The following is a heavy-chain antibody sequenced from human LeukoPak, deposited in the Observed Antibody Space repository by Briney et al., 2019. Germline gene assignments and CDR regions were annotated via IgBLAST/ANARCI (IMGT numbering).Heavy chain of an antibody. CDR2: IYSGGST. D-gene: IGHD3-22*01. CDR1: GFTVSSNY. Sequence: GGSLRLSCAASGFTVSSNYVSWVRQAPGKGLEWVSVIYSGGSTYYADSVKGRFTISRDNSKNTLYLQMNSLRAEDTAVYYCARVPSFYDSSGYYYGAFDIWGQGTMVTVSS. J-gene: IGHJ3*02. V-gene: IGHV3-53*01. CDR3: ARVPSFYDSSGYYYGAFDI.